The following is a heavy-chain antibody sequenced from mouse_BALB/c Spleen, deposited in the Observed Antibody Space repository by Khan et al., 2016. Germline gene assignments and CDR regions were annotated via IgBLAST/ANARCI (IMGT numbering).Heavy chain of an antibody. CDR2: IDPANGNT. CDR3: ARSPYDYDVGFAY. Sequence: VRLQQSGAELVKPGASVKLSCTASGFNIKDTYMHWVKQRPEQGLEWIGRIDPANGNTKYDPKFQGKATITADPSSNPAYLQLSSLTSEDTAVYYCARSPYDYDVGFAYWGQGTLVTVSA. V-gene: IGHV14-3*02. D-gene: IGHD2-4*01. CDR1: GFNIKDTY. J-gene: IGHJ3*01.